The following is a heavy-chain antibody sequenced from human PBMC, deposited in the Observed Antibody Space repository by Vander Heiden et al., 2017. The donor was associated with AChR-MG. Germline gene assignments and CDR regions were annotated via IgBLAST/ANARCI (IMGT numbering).Heavy chain of an antibody. CDR2: ISAYNGNT. D-gene: IGHD2-2*01. J-gene: IGHJ4*02. CDR1: GYTFTSYG. V-gene: IGHV1-18*01. CDR3: VMFHAAVVPAAPRAY. Sequence: QVQLVQSGAEVKKPGASVKVSCKASGYTFTSYGISWVRQAPGQGLEWMGWISAYNGNTNYAQKLQGRVTMTTDTSTSTAYMELRSLRSDDTAVYYCVMFHAAVVPAAPRAYWGQGTLVTVSS.